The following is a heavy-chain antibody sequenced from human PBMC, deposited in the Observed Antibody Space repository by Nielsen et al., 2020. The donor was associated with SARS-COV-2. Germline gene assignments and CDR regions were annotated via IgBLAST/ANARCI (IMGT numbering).Heavy chain of an antibody. Sequence: GGSLRLSCAASGFTFSSYGMHWVRQAPGKGLEWVAVISYDGSNKYYADSVKGRFTISRDNSKNTLYLQMNSLRAEDTAVYYCARGPAAAGSYGMDVWGQGTTVTVSS. CDR2: ISYDGSNK. CDR3: ARGPAAAGSYGMDV. D-gene: IGHD6-13*01. V-gene: IGHV3-30*03. CDR1: GFTFSSYG. J-gene: IGHJ6*02.